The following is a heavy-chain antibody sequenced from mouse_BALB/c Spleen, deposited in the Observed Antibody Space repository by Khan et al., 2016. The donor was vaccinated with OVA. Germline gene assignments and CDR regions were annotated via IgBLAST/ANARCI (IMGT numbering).Heavy chain of an antibody. D-gene: IGHD1-1*01. CDR2: ISYSGFT. Sequence: EVQLQESGPGLVKPSQSLSLTCTVTGYSITSGYACNWLRQFPGNKLEWMGYISYSGFTSYTPSLKSRISITRDTSKNQFFLQLNSGSTGDTATYCCARGKYYGYYFDYWGQGTTLTVSS. CDR3: ARGKYYGYYFDY. V-gene: IGHV3-2*02. CDR1: GYSITSGYA. J-gene: IGHJ2*01.